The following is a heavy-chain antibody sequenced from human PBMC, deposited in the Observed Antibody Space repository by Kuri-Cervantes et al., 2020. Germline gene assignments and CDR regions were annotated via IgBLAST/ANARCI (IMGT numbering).Heavy chain of an antibody. Sequence: GSLRLSCAVSGGSISSSNWWSWVRQPPGKGLEWVGEIYHSGSTYYNPSLKSRVTISVDTSKNQFSLKLSSVTAADTAVYYCARVGEADYYDSSGYYNWFDPWGQGTLVTVSS. CDR1: GGSISSSNW. J-gene: IGHJ5*02. CDR3: ARVGEADYYDSSGYYNWFDP. V-gene: IGHV4-4*02. D-gene: IGHD3-22*01. CDR2: IYHSGST.